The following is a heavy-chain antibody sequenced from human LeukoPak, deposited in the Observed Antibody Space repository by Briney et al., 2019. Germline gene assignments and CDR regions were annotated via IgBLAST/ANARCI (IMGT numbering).Heavy chain of an antibody. D-gene: IGHD6-19*01. CDR1: GFTVSSNY. J-gene: IGHJ6*04. CDR2: IYSGGRT. CDR3: ARAVEYYYYGMDV. Sequence: GGSLRLSCAASGFTVSSNYMSWVRQAPGKGLEWVSVIYSGGRTYYADSVKGRFTISRDNSKNTLYLQMNSLRAEDTAVYYCARAVEYYYYGMDVWGKGTTVTVSS. V-gene: IGHV3-53*01.